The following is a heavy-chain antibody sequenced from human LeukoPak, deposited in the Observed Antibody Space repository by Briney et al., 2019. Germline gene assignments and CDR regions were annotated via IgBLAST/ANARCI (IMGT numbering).Heavy chain of an antibody. Sequence: GGSLRLSCAASGLTFSNYAMTWVRQAPGKGLEWVSYIITGGSVIYYADSVKGRFTVSRDNAKNSLYLQMDSLRAEDTAVYYCARVRGVSLSVWYFDLWGRGTLVTVSS. CDR3: ARVRGVSLSVWYFDL. CDR1: GLTFSNYA. CDR2: IITGGSVI. D-gene: IGHD3-10*01. V-gene: IGHV3-48*03. J-gene: IGHJ2*01.